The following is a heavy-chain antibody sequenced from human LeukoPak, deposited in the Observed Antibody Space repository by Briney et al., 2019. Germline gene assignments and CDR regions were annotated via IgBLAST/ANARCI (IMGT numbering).Heavy chain of an antibody. CDR2: VPYDGSNK. V-gene: IGHV3-30-3*01. CDR1: GFTFSSYA. Sequence: GGSLRLSCAASGFTFSSYAMHWVRQAPGKGLEWMAVVPYDGSNKYYADSVKGRFTISRDNSKNTLFLQMNILKAEDTAVYYCAREYYDILAGYQNDAFDIWGQGTMVTVSS. J-gene: IGHJ3*02. CDR3: AREYYDILAGYQNDAFDI. D-gene: IGHD3-9*01.